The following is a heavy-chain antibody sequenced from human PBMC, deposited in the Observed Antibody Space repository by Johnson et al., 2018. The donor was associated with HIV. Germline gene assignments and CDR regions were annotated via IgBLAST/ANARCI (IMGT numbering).Heavy chain of an antibody. J-gene: IGHJ3*02. V-gene: IGHV3-66*03. CDR3: ARFRQPVVDDAFDI. CDR2: IYSGGST. D-gene: IGHD2-15*01. CDR1: GFTVSSNY. Sequence: VQLVESGGGLIQPGGSLRLSCAASGFTVSSNYMSWVRQAPGKGLEWVSVIYSGGSTYYADSVKGRFTISRDNSKNTLYLQMNSLRAEDTAVYYCARFRQPVVDDAFDIWGQGTMVTVSS.